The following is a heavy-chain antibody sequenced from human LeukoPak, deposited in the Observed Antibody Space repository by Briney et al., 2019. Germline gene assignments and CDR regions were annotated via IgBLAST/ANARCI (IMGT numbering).Heavy chain of an antibody. CDR2: INHSGSA. CDR3: ATSNSGNSRYGMDV. D-gene: IGHD1-26*01. Sequence: SETLSLTCAVYGGSFSGYVWTWIRQPPGKGPEWIGDINHSGSANYNPSLKSRVTISVATSKNQFSLKVTSVSAADTAVYYCATSNSGNSRYGMDVWGQGITVIVSS. CDR1: GGSFSGYV. J-gene: IGHJ6*02. V-gene: IGHV4-34*01.